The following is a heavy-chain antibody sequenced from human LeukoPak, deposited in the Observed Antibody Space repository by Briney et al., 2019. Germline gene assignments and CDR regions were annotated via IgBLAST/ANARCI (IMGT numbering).Heavy chain of an antibody. J-gene: IGHJ4*02. CDR1: GFTFSSYS. CDR3: ARDWVMTTVSY. V-gene: IGHV3-21*01. Sequence: PGGSLRLSCAASGFTFSSYSMNWVRQAPWKGLEWVSSISSSSSYIYYADSVKGRFTISRDNAKNSLYLQMNSLRAEDTAVYYCARDWVMTTVSYWGQGTLVTVSS. CDR2: ISSSSSYI. D-gene: IGHD4-17*01.